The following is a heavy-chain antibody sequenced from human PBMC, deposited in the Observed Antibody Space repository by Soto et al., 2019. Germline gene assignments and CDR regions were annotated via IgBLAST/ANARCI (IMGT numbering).Heavy chain of an antibody. CDR2: ISYHGSEK. CDR3: AKDHLTTTVTTVGY. D-gene: IGHD4-17*01. Sequence: QVQLVESGGGVVQPGRSLRLSCAASGFTFSNYGMHWVRQAPGKGLEWVAVISYHGSEKYYADSLKGRFTISRDTSKNTLYLQMDSLRAEDTAVYYCAKDHLTTTVTTVGYWGQGTLVTVSS. V-gene: IGHV3-30*18. CDR1: GFTFSNYG. J-gene: IGHJ4*02.